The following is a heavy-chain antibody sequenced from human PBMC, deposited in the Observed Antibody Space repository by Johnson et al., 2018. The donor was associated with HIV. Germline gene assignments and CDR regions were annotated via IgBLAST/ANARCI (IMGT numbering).Heavy chain of an antibody. CDR2: IWYDGSNK. D-gene: IGHD2-15*01. J-gene: IGHJ3*02. Sequence: QVQLVESGGGVVQPGRSLRLSCAASGFTFSSYGMHWVRQAPGKGLEWVAVIWYDGSNKYYADSVKGRFTISRDNSKNTLYLQMNSLRAEDTAVYYCAREAYCSGGSCYDAFDIWGQGTMVTVSP. CDR3: AREAYCSGGSCYDAFDI. V-gene: IGHV3-33*01. CDR1: GFTFSSYG.